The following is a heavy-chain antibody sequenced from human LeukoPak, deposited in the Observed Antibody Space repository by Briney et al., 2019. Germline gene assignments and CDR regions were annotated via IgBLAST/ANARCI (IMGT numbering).Heavy chain of an antibody. D-gene: IGHD3-10*01. CDR3: ARADVLWFGELVDY. V-gene: IGHV1-2*02. CDR1: GYTFTGYY. Sequence: ASVKVSCKASGYTFTGYYMHWVRQAPEQGLERMGWINPNSGGTNYAQKFQGRVTMTRDTSISTAYMELSRLRSDDTAVYYCARADVLWFGELVDYWGQGTLVTVSS. CDR2: INPNSGGT. J-gene: IGHJ4*02.